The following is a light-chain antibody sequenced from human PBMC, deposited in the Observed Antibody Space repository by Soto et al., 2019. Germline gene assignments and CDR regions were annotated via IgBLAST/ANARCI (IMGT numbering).Light chain of an antibody. CDR1: SSDVGSGNV. CDR2: DGF. Sequence: QSALTQPASVSGSPGQSITISCTGTSSDVGSGNVVSWYQHYPGKAPQLMIYDGFKRPSGVSSRFSGSKSGNTASLTISGLQAEDEAAYYCCSHAGSNTYVFGTGTKLTVL. CDR3: CSHAGSNTYV. V-gene: IGLV2-23*01. J-gene: IGLJ1*01.